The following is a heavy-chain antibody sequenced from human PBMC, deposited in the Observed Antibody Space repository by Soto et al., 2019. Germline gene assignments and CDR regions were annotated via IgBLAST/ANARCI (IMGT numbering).Heavy chain of an antibody. CDR1: GYTFTSYD. CDR2: MNPNSGNT. CDR3: ARAGIAAAGNAPQDYYYYYYGMDV. J-gene: IGHJ6*02. V-gene: IGHV1-8*01. Sequence: GASVKVSCKASGYTFTSYDINWVRQATGQGLEWMGWMNPNSGNTGYAQKFEGRVTMTRNTSISTAYMELSSLRSEDTAVYYCARAGIAAAGNAPQDYYYYYYGMDVWGQGTTVTVSS. D-gene: IGHD6-13*01.